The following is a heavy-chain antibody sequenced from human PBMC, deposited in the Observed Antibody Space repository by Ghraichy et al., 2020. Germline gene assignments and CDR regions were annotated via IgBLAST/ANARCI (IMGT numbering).Heavy chain of an antibody. CDR1: GFTFDDYT. J-gene: IGHJ4*02. CDR2: ISWDGGST. CDR3: AKGSYYYDSSGYYLDY. V-gene: IGHV3-43*01. Sequence: GESLNISCAASGFTFDDYTMHWVRQAPGKGLEWVSLISWDGGSTYYADSVKGRFTISRDNSKNSLYLQMNSLRTEDTALYYCAKGSYYYDSSGYYLDYWGQGTLVTVSS. D-gene: IGHD3-22*01.